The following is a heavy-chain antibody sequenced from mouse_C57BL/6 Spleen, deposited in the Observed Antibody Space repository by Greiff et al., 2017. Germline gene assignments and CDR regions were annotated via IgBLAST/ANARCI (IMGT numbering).Heavy chain of an antibody. D-gene: IGHD2-2*01. CDR3: ARSIYYGYDGDY. CDR2: IYPGSGNT. Sequence: QVPLLPSWAALVRPWASVTLSCKASGYTFTDSYINWVKPRPGQGLSWIARIYPGSGNTYYNEKFKGKATLTAEKSSSTAYMQLSSLTSEDSAVYFCARSIYYGYDGDYWGQGTTLTVSS. J-gene: IGHJ2*01. V-gene: IGHV1-76*01. CDR1: GYTFTDSY.